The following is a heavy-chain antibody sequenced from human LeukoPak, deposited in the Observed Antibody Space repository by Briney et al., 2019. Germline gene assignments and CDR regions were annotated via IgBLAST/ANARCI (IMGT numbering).Heavy chain of an antibody. V-gene: IGHV1-46*02. CDR2: INPSGDFT. CDR3: ARDAMTSVTSSPYYFDY. J-gene: IGHJ4*02. D-gene: IGHD4-17*01. Sequence: GASVKVSCKSSGYTFNSYYMHWVRQAPGQGREWMGIINPSGDFTSYAQKFQGRVTMTKDTSTSTVYMELSSLRSGDTAVLYCARDAMTSVTSSPYYFDYWGQGTLVTVSS. CDR1: GYTFNSYY.